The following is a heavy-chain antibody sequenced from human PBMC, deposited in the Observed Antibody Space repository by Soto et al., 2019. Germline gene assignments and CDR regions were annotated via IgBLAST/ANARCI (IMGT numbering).Heavy chain of an antibody. V-gene: IGHV4-59*01. CDR2: IYYSGIT. CDR3: ATSGRTGLYRNQFDY. Sequence: SETLSLTCSVSGGSISPYYYSWIRQPPGKGLEWIGYIYYSGITNYNPSLKSRVTMSIDMSKNQFSLQLNSVTAADTAVYYCATSGRTGLYRNQFDYWGQGTLVTDSS. CDR1: GGSISPYY. J-gene: IGHJ4*02. D-gene: IGHD2-15*01.